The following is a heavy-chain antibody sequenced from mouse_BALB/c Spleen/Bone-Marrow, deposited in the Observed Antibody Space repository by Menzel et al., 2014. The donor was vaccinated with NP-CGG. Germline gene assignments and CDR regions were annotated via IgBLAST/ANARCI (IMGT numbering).Heavy chain of an antibody. CDR3: ARHGNARLLDY. CDR1: GFTFSSYA. V-gene: IGHV5-9-3*01. CDR2: ISSGGSYT. Sequence: EVQLLQSGGGLVKSGGSVKLSCAASGFTFSSYAMSWVRQTPEKSLEWVASISSGGSYTYYPASVKGRFTISRDNAKDSLYLQMSSLKSEDTAMYYGARHGNARLLDYWGQGTPLTVSS. J-gene: IGHJ2*01.